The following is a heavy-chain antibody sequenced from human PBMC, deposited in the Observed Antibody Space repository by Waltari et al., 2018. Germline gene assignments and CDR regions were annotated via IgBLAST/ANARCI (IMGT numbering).Heavy chain of an antibody. CDR1: GGSFSGYY. V-gene: IGHV4-34*01. CDR3: ARGHKGVAGTFHYFDY. J-gene: IGHJ4*02. CDR2: INHRGST. Sequence: QVQLQQWGAGLLKPSETLSLTCAVHGGSFSGYYWSWLRPPPGKGLEWIGEINHRGSTNYNPSLKSRVTISVDTSKNQFSLKLSSVTAADTAVYYCARGHKGVAGTFHYFDYWGQGTLVTVSS. D-gene: IGHD6-19*01.